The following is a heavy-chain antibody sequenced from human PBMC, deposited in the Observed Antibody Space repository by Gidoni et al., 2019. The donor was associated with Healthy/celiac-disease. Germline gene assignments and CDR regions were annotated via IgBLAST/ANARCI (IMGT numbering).Heavy chain of an antibody. V-gene: IGHV4-34*01. D-gene: IGHD3-10*01. CDR1: GGSFSGYY. J-gene: IGHJ4*02. CDR3: ARSLTNPYGSGSHDPYDY. CDR2: IKHSGST. Sequence: QVQLQQWGAALSKPSETLSLTCAVYGGSFSGYYWSWIRQPPGKGLGWIGEIKHSGSTNYNPSLKSRVTISVDTSKNQFSLKLSSVTAADTAVYYCARSLTNPYGSGSHDPYDYWGQGTLVTVSS.